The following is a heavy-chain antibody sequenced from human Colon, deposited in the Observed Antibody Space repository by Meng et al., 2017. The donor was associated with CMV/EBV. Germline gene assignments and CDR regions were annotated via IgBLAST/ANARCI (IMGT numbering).Heavy chain of an antibody. D-gene: IGHD5-24*01. CDR1: GFTFSDFE. CDR3: AKREASASLDY. J-gene: IGHJ4*02. V-gene: IGHV3-30*02. CDR2: IRFDAKEQ. Sequence: GGSLRLSCEGSGFTFSDFEMNWVRQAPGKGLEWVVFIRFDAKEQYYSDSVKGRFTISRDNAMSTLYLHMDGLRPDDTAVYYCAKREASASLDYWGQGTLVTVSS.